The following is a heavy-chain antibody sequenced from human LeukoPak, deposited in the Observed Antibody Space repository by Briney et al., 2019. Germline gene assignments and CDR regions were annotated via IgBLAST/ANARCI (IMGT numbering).Heavy chain of an antibody. CDR2: IIPILGIA. CDR1: GGTFSSYT. J-gene: IGHJ4*02. D-gene: IGHD5-18*01. V-gene: IGHV1-69*02. CDR3: ATSQGYSYGLDY. Sequence: ASVKVSCKASGGTFSSYTISCVRQAPGQGLEWMGRIIPILGIANYAQKFRGRVTITADKSTSTAYMELSSLRSEDTAVYYCATSQGYSYGLDYWGQGTLVTVSS.